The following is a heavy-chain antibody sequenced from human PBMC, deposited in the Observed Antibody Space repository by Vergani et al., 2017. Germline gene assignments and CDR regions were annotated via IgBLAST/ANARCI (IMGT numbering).Heavy chain of an antibody. CDR1: GFTVSSNY. J-gene: IGHJ3*02. V-gene: IGHV3-66*01. D-gene: IGHD3-3*01. Sequence: EVQLVESGGGLVQPGGSLRLSCAASGFTVSSNYMSWVRQAPGKGLEWVSVIYSGGSTYYADSVKGRFTISRDNSKNTLYLQMNSLRAEDTAVYYCARELEPDALDIWGQGTMVTVSS. CDR2: IYSGGST. CDR3: ARELEPDALDI.